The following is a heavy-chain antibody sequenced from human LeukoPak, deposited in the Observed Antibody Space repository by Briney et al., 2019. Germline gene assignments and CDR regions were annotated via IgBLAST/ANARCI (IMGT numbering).Heavy chain of an antibody. V-gene: IGHV4-39*01. CDR1: GGSISSNSYY. CDR2: IYYTGSP. Sequence: TDTLSLTCTVSGGSISSNSYYWGWIRQPPGKGLEWIRGIYYTGSPYYNPSLKRRVTISVDTSKNQFPLKMSSVTAADTAVYYCARQEGSYGPIYFDYWGQGTLVTGSS. J-gene: IGHJ4*02. CDR3: ARQEGSYGPIYFDY. D-gene: IGHD5-18*01.